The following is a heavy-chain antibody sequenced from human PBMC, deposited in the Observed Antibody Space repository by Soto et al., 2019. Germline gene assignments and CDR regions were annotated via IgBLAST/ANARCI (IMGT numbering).Heavy chain of an antibody. Sequence: QLQLQESGPGLVKPSETLSLTCTVSGGSISSSSYYWGWIRQPPGKGLEWIGSIYYSGSTYYNPSLKSRVTISVDTSKNQFSLKLSSVTAADTAVYYCARHFTPHPATIFGVVITPGGPNFDYWGQGTLVTVSS. D-gene: IGHD3-3*01. J-gene: IGHJ4*02. CDR2: IYYSGST. V-gene: IGHV4-39*01. CDR3: ARHFTPHPATIFGVVITPGGPNFDY. CDR1: GGSISSSSYY.